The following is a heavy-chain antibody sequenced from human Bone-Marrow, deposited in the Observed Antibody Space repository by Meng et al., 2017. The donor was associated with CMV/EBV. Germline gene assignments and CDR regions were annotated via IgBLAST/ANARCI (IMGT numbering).Heavy chain of an antibody. J-gene: IGHJ5*02. Sequence: WMHWVRQAPVKGLVWVSRINSDGSSTSYADSVKGRFTISRDNAKNTLYLQMNSLRAEDTAVYYCARAQGGTIFGVVSGKIYNWFDPWGQGTLVTVSS. CDR1: W. CDR3: ARAQGGTIFGVVSGKIYNWFDP. CDR2: INSDGSST. D-gene: IGHD3-3*01. V-gene: IGHV3-74*01.